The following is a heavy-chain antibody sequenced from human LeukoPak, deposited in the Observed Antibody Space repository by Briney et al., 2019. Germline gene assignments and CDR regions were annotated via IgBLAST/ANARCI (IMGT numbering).Heavy chain of an antibody. V-gene: IGHV4-34*01. D-gene: IGHD1-7*01. CDR2: INHSGST. CDR1: GGSFSGYY. Sequence: SETLSLTCAVYGGSFSGYYWSWIRQPPGKGLEWIGEINHSGSTNYNPSLKSRVTISVDTSKNQFSLKLSSVTAADTAVYYCARRKLGLRPNDYWGQGTLVTVSS. J-gene: IGHJ4*02. CDR3: ARRKLGLRPNDY.